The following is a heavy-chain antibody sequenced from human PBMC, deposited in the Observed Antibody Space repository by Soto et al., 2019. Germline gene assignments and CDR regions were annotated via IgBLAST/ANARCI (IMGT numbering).Heavy chain of an antibody. CDR2: MYFGGSF. CDR3: ARSYYDSTGFAVDP. CDR1: GASVSHGY. J-gene: IGHJ5*02. Sequence: QMQLQASGPGLVKPSETLSLTCNVSGASVSHGYWSWIRQPPGKGLEWIGFMYFGGSFNYNPSLTSRATMSVETSTNQCSMKLTSVTASDTAVYYCARSYYDSTGFAVDPWGQGTLVTVSS. D-gene: IGHD3-22*01. V-gene: IGHV4-59*02.